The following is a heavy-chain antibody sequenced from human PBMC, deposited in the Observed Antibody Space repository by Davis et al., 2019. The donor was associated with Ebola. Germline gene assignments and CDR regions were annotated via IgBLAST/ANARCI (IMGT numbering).Heavy chain of an antibody. CDR3: AREAQSSSSSIAFDI. CDR2: IYYSGST. D-gene: IGHD6-6*01. Sequence: PSETLSLTCTVSGGSISSGGYYWSWIRQHPGKGLEWIGYIYYSGSTYYNPSLKSRVTISVDTSKNQFSLKLSSVTAADTAVYYCAREAQSSSSSIAFDIWGQGTMVTVSS. CDR1: GGSISSGGYY. V-gene: IGHV4-31*03. J-gene: IGHJ3*02.